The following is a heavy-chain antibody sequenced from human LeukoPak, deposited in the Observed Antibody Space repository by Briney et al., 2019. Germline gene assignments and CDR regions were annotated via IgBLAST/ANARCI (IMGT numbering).Heavy chain of an antibody. CDR1: GFTFSSYA. Sequence: PGGSLRLSCAASGFTFSSYAMHWVRQAPGKGLEWVAVISNDGSNKYYADSVKGRFTISRDNSKNTLYLQMNSLRAEDTAVYYCARVVDTAMVIYYYYGMDVWGQGTTVTVSS. V-gene: IGHV3-30-3*01. J-gene: IGHJ6*02. CDR3: ARVVDTAMVIYYYYGMDV. D-gene: IGHD5-18*01. CDR2: ISNDGSNK.